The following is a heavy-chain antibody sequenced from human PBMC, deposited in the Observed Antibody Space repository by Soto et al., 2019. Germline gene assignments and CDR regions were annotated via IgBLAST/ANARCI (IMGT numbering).Heavy chain of an antibody. V-gene: IGHV3-30*18. CDR3: AKEARIAAAGTQFDY. CDR1: GFTFSSYG. J-gene: IGHJ4*02. CDR2: ISYDGSNK. Sequence: PGGSLRLSCAASGFTFSSYGMHWVRQAPGKGLERVAVISYDGSNKYYADSVKGRFTISKDNSKNTLYLQMNSLRAEDTAVYYCAKEARIAAAGTQFDYWGQGTLVTVSS. D-gene: IGHD6-13*01.